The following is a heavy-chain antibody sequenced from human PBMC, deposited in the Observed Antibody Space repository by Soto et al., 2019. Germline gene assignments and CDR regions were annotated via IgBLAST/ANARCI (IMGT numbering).Heavy chain of an antibody. CDR1: GYTFTAYG. CDR2: IATHDGSS. D-gene: IGHD3-22*01. V-gene: IGHV1-18*04. J-gene: IGHJ4*02. Sequence: ASVKFSCKASGYTFTAYGLNWVRRAQGRGLEWMGRIATHDGSSVSAQRLQGRLTLTRDPFTSTAYMELGGLTSDDTGLYYCARNDGDDSTKFWGQGTLVTVS. CDR3: ARNDGDDSTKF.